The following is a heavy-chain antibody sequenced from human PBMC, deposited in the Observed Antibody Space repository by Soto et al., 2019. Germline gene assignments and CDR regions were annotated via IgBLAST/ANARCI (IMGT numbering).Heavy chain of an antibody. J-gene: IGHJ4*02. CDR2: IYSSGRT. Sequence: SETLSLTCTVSGGSISGYYWSWIRQPAGKGLEWIGRIYSSGRTNYNPSLKSRVTMSVDTSKNQFSLKLSSVTAADPAVSYCAREGFDSRGYYTVDYWGQGTLVTVSS. CDR3: AREGFDSRGYYTVDY. D-gene: IGHD3-22*01. V-gene: IGHV4-4*07. CDR1: GGSISGYY.